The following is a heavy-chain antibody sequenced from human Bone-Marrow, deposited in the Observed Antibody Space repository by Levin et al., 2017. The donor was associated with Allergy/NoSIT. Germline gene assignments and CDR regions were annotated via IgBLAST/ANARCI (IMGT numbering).Heavy chain of an antibody. Sequence: GGSLRLSCAASGFTFSDYYMSWIRQAPGQGLEWLSYISGSSSYTNNADSVKGRFTISRDNTKNSLYLQMNSLRAEDTAVYYCARIRWRLTGYYIDYWGQGTLVTVSS. V-gene: IGHV3-11*03. D-gene: IGHD3-9*01. CDR2: ISGSSSYT. J-gene: IGHJ4*02. CDR1: GFTFSDYY. CDR3: ARIRWRLTGYYIDY.